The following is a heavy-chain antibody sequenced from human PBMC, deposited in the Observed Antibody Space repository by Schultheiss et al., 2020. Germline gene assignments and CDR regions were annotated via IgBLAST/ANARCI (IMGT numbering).Heavy chain of an antibody. CDR3: ANDYGGNFGN. Sequence: GGSLRLSCAASGFTFSSYSMNWVRQAPGKGLELVSSISSSSSYIYYADSVKGRFTISRDNAKNSLYLQMNNLRAEDTAFYYCANDYGGNFGNWGQGTLVTVSS. J-gene: IGHJ4*02. CDR2: ISSSSSYI. V-gene: IGHV3-21*01. D-gene: IGHD4-23*01. CDR1: GFTFSSYS.